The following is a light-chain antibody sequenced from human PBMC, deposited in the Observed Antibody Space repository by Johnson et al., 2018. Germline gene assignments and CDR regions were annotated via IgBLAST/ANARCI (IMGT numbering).Light chain of an antibody. V-gene: IGLV1-51*02. Sequence: QSVLTQPPSVSAAPGQKVTISCSGSSSNIGNNYVSWYQQLPGTAPKLLIYENNKRPSGIPDRLSGSKSGTSATLGITGLQTGAEADYYCGTGDSSLSAGNVFGTGTKVTVL. CDR1: SSNIGNNY. J-gene: IGLJ1*01. CDR3: GTGDSSLSAGNV. CDR2: ENN.